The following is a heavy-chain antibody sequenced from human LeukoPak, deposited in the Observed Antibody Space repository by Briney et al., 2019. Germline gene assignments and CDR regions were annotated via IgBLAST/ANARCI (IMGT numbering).Heavy chain of an antibody. J-gene: IGHJ3*02. CDR3: ARAGTGAAAFDI. CDR2: IKQDGSEK. Sequence: GGSLRLSCAASGFTYSSYSMNWVRQAPGKGLEWVANIKQDGSEKYYVDSVKGRFTISRDNAKNSLYLQVNSLRAEDTAVYYCARAGTGAAAFDIWGQGTMVTVSS. D-gene: IGHD3-10*01. CDR1: GFTYSSYS. V-gene: IGHV3-7*01.